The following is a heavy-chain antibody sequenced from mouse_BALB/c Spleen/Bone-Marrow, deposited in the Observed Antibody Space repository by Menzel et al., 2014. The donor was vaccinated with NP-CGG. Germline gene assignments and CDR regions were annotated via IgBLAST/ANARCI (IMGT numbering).Heavy chain of an antibody. CDR3: ARSLNFDV. CDR1: GYSITSDYA. V-gene: IGHV3-2*02. J-gene: IGHJ1*01. CDR2: INYSGST. Sequence: EVKLVESGPGLVKPSQSLSLTCTVTGYSITSDYAWNWIQQFPGNKLEWMGYINYSGSTSYNPFLKSRISITRDTSKNQCFLQLNSVTTEDTATYYCARSLNFDVWGAGTTVTVSS.